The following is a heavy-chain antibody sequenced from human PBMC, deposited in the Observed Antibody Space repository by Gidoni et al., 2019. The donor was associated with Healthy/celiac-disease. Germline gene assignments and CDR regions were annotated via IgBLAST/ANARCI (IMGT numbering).Heavy chain of an antibody. V-gene: IGHV4-34*01. CDR1: GGSFSGYY. CDR3: ARARVFGTTVTTPFDY. J-gene: IGHJ4*02. D-gene: IGHD4-17*01. CDR2: INHSGSA. Sequence: QVQLQQWGAGLLKPSETLSLTCAVYGGSFSGYYWSWIRQPPGKGLEWIGEINHSGSANYNPSLKSRVTISVDTSKNHFSLKLSSVTAADTAVYYCARARVFGTTVTTPFDYWGQGTLVTVSS.